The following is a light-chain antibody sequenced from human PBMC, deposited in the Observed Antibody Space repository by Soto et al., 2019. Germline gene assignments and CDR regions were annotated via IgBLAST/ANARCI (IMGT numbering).Light chain of an antibody. CDR3: QQRSNWPLT. V-gene: IGKV3-11*01. J-gene: IGKJ4*01. CDR2: DAS. CDR1: QSVSSY. Sequence: ETVLTQSPATLSLSPGERATLSCRASQSVSSYLAWYQQKPGQAPRLLIYDASNRATGIPARFSGSGSGTDFTPTISSLEPADFAVYYCQQRSNWPLTLGGGTKVDTK.